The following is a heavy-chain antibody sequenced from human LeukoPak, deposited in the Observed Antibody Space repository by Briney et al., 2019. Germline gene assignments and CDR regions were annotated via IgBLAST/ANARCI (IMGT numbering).Heavy chain of an antibody. CDR3: ARDLGIGTLDY. D-gene: IGHD1-1*01. CDR1: GFTFSSYG. J-gene: IGHJ4*02. V-gene: IGHV3-33*01. Sequence: GGSLRLSCAASGFTFSSYGMHWVRQAPGKGLEWVAVIWYDGSNKYYADSVKGRFTISRDNSENTLYLQMNSLRAEDTAVYYCARDLGIGTLDYWGQGTLVTVSS. CDR2: IWYDGSNK.